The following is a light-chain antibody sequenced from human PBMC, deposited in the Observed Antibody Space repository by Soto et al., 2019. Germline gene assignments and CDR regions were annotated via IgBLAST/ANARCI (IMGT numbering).Light chain of an antibody. V-gene: IGLV1-47*01. J-gene: IGLJ2*01. CDR3: AAWDDSLSGVV. CDR2: RNN. CDR1: SSNIGSNY. Sequence: QSVLTQPPSASGTPGQRVTFSCSGSSSNIGSNYVFWYQHLPGTAPKLLIYRNNQRPSGVPDRFSGSKSGTSASLAISGLRSEDETDYYCAAWDDSLSGVVFGGGTQLTVL.